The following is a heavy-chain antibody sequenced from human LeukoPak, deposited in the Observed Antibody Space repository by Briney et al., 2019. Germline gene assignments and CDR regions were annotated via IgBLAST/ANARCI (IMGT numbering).Heavy chain of an antibody. D-gene: IGHD3-10*01. CDR2: INPNSGGT. Sequence: ASVKVSCKASGYTFTGYYMHWVRQAPGQGLEWMGWINPNSGGTNYEQKFQGRVTMTRDTSISTAYMELSRLRSDDTAVYYCARGIGYYTSGYLFDYWGQGTLVTVSS. J-gene: IGHJ4*02. CDR3: ARGIGYYTSGYLFDY. CDR1: GYTFTGYY. V-gene: IGHV1-2*02.